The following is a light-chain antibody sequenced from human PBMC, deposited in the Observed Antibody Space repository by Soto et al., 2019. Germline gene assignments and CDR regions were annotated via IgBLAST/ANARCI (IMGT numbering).Light chain of an antibody. J-gene: IGLJ1*01. V-gene: IGLV2-14*01. CDR1: SSDVGGYNY. CDR2: EVS. Sequence: QSALTQPASVSGSPGQSITISCTGTSSDVGGYNYVSWYQQHPGKAPKLMIYEVSNRPSGVSNRFSGSKSGNTASLTISGLQAEDDAHYYCSSYTSSSTPYVFGTGTKVTVL. CDR3: SSYTSSSTPYV.